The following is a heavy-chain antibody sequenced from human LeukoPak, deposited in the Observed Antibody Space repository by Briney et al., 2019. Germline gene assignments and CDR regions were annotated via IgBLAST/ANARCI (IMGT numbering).Heavy chain of an antibody. D-gene: IGHD4-17*01. CDR2: ISYDGSNK. CDR3: AREDNGDYRIPFRGMDV. V-gene: IGHV3-30-3*01. CDR1: GFTFSSYA. J-gene: IGHJ6*02. Sequence: GRSLRLSCAASGFTFSSYAMHWVRQAPGKGLEWVAVISYDGSNKYYADSVKGRFTISRDNSKNTLYLQMNSLRAEDTSVYYCAREDNGDYRIPFRGMDVWGQGTTVTVSS.